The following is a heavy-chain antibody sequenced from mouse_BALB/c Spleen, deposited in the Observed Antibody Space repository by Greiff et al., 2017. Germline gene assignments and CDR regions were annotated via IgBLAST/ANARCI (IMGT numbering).Heavy chain of an antibody. D-gene: IGHD1-1*01. J-gene: IGHJ2*01. CDR1: GYAFSSYW. V-gene: IGHV1-80*01. CDR2: IYPGDGDT. Sequence: VQLQQSGAELVRPGSSVKISCKASGYAFSSYWMNWVKQRPGQGLEWIGQIYPGDGDTNYNGKFKGKATLTADKSSSTAYMQLSSLTSEDSAVYFCARGDITTVVATDYWGQGTTLTVSS. CDR3: ARGDITTVVATDY.